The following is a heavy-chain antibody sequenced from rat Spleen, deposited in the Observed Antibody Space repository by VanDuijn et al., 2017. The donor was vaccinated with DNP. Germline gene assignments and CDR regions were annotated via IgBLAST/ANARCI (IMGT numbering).Heavy chain of an antibody. CDR3: ARDMDYYDGSYYRYYFDY. CDR2: ITSGGSS. V-gene: IGHV5-31*01. Sequence: EVQLVESGGDLVQPGRSLKLSCVASGFSFSHYWMTWIRQVPGKGLEWIASITSGGSSYYPDSVKGRFTISSDNAKNTLYLRMNSLRSEDTATYYCARDMDYYDGSYYRYYFDYWGQGVMVTVSS. D-gene: IGHD1-12*02. CDR1: GFSFSHYW. J-gene: IGHJ2*01.